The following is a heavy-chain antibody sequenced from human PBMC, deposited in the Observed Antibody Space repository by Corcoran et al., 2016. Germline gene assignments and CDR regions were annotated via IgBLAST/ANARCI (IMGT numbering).Heavy chain of an antibody. V-gene: IGHV3-33*01. CDR2: IWYDGSNK. CDR3: ARGYCSGGSCYSSKYYFDY. Sequence: QVQLVESGGGVVQPGRSLRLSCAASGFTFSSYGMHWVRQAPGKGLEWVAVIWYDGSNKYYADSVKGRFTISRDNSKTTLYLQMNSLRAEDTAVYYCARGYCSGGSCYSSKYYFDYWGQGTLVTVSS. J-gene: IGHJ4*02. D-gene: IGHD2-15*01. CDR1: GFTFSSYG.